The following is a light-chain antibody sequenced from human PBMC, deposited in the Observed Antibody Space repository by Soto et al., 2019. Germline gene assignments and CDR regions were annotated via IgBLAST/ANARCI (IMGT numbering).Light chain of an antibody. Sequence: SYELTQPPSLSVAPGQTATISCAGNNVGRKSVHWYQQKPGQAPALVVFEDTARPSGIPARFSGSNSGNAATLTINRVEVGDEADYFCQVWDGSSARYVIFGGGTQLTV. V-gene: IGLV3-21*02. CDR3: QVWDGSSARYVI. J-gene: IGLJ2*01. CDR1: NVGRKS. CDR2: EDT.